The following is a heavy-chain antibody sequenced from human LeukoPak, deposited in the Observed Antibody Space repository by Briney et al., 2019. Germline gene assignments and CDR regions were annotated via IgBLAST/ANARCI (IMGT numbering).Heavy chain of an antibody. J-gene: IGHJ4*02. CDR2: IYHSGST. CDR3: ARGGGVKTAALDLDY. D-gene: IGHD6-25*01. CDR1: GYSISSGYY. V-gene: IGHV4-38-2*02. Sequence: SESLSLTCTVSGYSISSGYYWGCIRQPPGKGLEWFGSIYHSGSTYYNPSLKGRVTISVDTSKNQFSLKLTSVTTADTAVYYCARGGGVKTAALDLDYCGQGTLVTVSS.